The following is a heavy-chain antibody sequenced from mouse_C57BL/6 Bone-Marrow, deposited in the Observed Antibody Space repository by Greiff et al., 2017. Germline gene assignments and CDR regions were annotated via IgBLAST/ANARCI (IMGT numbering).Heavy chain of an antibody. D-gene: IGHD2-4*01. V-gene: IGHV1-80*01. CDR2: IYPGDGDT. CDR3: AIYDLDYYAMDY. J-gene: IGHJ4*01. Sequence: LLESGAELVKPGASVKISCKASGYAFSSYWMNWVKQRPGKGLEWIGQIYPGDGDTNYNGKFKGKATLTADKSSSTAYMQLSSLTSEDSAVYFCAIYDLDYYAMDYWGQGTSVTVSS. CDR1: GYAFSSYW.